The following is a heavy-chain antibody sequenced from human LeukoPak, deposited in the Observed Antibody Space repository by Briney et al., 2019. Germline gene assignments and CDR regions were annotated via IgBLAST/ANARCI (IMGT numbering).Heavy chain of an antibody. Sequence: ASVKVSCKASGYTFTTYTMHWVRQAPGQRLEWMGWINAGNGNTKYSQKFQGRVTITRDTSASTAYMDLSSLRSEDTAVYYCARIYCSGGSCYNSADFYYFDYWGQGTLVTVSS. CDR2: INAGNGNT. CDR1: GYTFTTYT. J-gene: IGHJ4*02. CDR3: ARIYCSGGSCYNSADFYYFDY. D-gene: IGHD2-15*01. V-gene: IGHV1-3*01.